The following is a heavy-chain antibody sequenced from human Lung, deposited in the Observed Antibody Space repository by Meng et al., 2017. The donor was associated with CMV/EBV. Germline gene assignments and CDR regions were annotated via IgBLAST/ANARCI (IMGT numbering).Heavy chain of an antibody. CDR3: AREPGDFWSGYHGWFDP. CDR1: GGSVSSGSYY. V-gene: IGHV4-61*01. CDR2: IYYSGST. J-gene: IGHJ5*02. Sequence: SXTXSLXCTVSGGSVSSGSYYWSWIRQPPGKGLEWIGYIYYSGSTNYNPSLKSRVTIAVDTSKNQFSLKLSSVSAADTAVYYCAREPGDFWSGYHGWFDPWXQGTLVTVSS. D-gene: IGHD3-3*01.